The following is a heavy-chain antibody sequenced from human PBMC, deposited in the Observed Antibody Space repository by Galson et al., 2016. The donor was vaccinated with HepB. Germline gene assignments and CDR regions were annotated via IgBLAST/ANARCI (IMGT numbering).Heavy chain of an antibody. D-gene: IGHD5-18*01. J-gene: IGHJ4*02. Sequence: SLRLSCAASGFIATYNYMSWVRQAPGKGLEWVALIYTGGREYYADSVKGRFTISRDHSNNTLYLQMNSLRAEDTAVYFCARESTAVGYFDYWGQGTLVTVSS. V-gene: IGHV3-53*01. CDR1: GFIATYNY. CDR2: IYTGGRE. CDR3: ARESTAVGYFDY.